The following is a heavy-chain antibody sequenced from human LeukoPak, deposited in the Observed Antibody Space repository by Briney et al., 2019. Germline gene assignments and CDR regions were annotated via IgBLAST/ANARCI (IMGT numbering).Heavy chain of an antibody. V-gene: IGHV1-2*02. CDR3: ARLVVYNFDH. J-gene: IGHJ4*02. D-gene: IGHD2-15*01. Sequence: ASVKVSCKASGYTFSGYYMHWVRQAPGQGLEWMGWINLISGDTNYAQKFQDRVTMTRDTPISTAYMELSRLRSDDTAVYYCARLVVYNFDHWGQGTLVTVSS. CDR1: GYTFSGYY. CDR2: INLISGDT.